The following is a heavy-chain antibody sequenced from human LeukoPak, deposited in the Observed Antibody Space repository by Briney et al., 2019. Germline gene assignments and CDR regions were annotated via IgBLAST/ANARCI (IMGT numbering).Heavy chain of an antibody. V-gene: IGHV4-39*07. J-gene: IGHJ4*02. CDR1: GGSISSSSYY. Sequence: PSETLSLTCTVSGGSISSSSYYWGWIRQPPGKGLEWIGRIHKSGTTYYSPSLKSRVTMSIDTSKNQFSLQLSAVSAADTAIYYCARVFGGNSLDYWGQGTLVAVSS. CDR3: ARVFGGNSLDY. D-gene: IGHD1-26*01. CDR2: IHKSGTT.